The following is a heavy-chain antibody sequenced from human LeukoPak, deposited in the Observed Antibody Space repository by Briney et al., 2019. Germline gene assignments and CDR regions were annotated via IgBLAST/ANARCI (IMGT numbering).Heavy chain of an antibody. CDR3: ARVGGVWYVLDYYYMDV. CDR1: GFTFSHYY. D-gene: IGHD6-19*01. V-gene: IGHV3-21*01. J-gene: IGHJ6*03. Sequence: GGSLRLSCAASGFTFSHYYMTWVRQAPGKGLEWVSSISGSSGYIFYADSVKGRFTISRDNSKNTLYLQMNSLRADDTAVYYCARVGGVWYVLDYYYMDVWGEGTTVTVSS. CDR2: ISGSSGYI.